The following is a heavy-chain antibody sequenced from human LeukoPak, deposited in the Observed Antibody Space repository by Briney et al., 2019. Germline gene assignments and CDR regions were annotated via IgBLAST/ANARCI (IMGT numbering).Heavy chain of an antibody. CDR1: GFTFRDYA. CDR2: ISFDGSDK. Sequence: GGSLRLSCAASGFTFRDYAMHWVRQAPGKGLEWVAVISFDGSDKYYADSVRGRFTISRDNSKDTLDLQVNTLTAEDTAVYYCARAEGTGDLNYFDYWGQGTLVAVSS. CDR3: ARAEGTGDLNYFDY. J-gene: IGHJ4*02. V-gene: IGHV3-30*04. D-gene: IGHD7-27*01.